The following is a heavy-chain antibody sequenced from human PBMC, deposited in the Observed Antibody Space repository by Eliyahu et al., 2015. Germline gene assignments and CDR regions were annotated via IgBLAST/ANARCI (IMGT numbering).Heavy chain of an antibody. J-gene: IGHJ3*02. D-gene: IGHD6-19*01. CDR1: GGXFXSYT. CDR3: ARAERPEDSSGWYGAAFDI. CDR2: IIPILGIA. V-gene: IGHV1-69*02. Sequence: QVQLVQSGAXVKXPGSXVKVXCKASGGXFXSYTXXWVRQAPGQGLEWMGRIIPILGIANYAQKFQGRVTITADKSTSTAYMELSSLRSEDTAVYYCARAERPEDSSGWYGAAFDIWGQGTMVTVSS.